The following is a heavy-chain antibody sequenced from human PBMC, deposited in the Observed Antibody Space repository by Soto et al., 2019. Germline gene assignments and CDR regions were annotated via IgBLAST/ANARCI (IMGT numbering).Heavy chain of an antibody. CDR2: IYYRGNT. CDR1: GDSINSDKYY. J-gene: IGHJ4*02. CDR3: ARLEGLATISYYFDF. D-gene: IGHD3-9*01. V-gene: IGHV4-39*01. Sequence: QLQESGPGLVKPSETLSLTCSVSGDSINSDKYYWGWIRQPPGKGLEWIGSIYYRGNTYYNPSLQTRVTISLAKSKSQFSLKLNSVTAADSAVYFCARLEGLATISYYFDFWGQGALVTVSS.